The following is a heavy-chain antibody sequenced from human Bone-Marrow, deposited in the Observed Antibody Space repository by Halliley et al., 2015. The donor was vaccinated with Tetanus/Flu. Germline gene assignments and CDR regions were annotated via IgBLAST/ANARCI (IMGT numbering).Heavy chain of an antibody. D-gene: IGHD1-26*01. CDR2: ISGSGNRT. CDR3: RYGMDV. J-gene: IGHJ6*02. V-gene: IGHV3-23*01. Sequence: APGKGLGWVSGISGSGNRTYYAGSVKGRFTISRDNSKNKLYLEMNSLRAEDTAVWWVRYGMDVWGQGTTVTVSS.